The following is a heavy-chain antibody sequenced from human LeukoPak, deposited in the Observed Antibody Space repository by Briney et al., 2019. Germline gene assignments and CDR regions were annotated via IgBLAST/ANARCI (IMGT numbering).Heavy chain of an antibody. J-gene: IGHJ2*01. CDR1: GGTFSSYA. V-gene: IGHV1-69*05. CDR3: ARDVAVGATGPSTSYFDL. CDR2: IIPIFGTA. Sequence: SVKVSCKASGGTFSSYAISWVRQAPGQGLEWMGRIIPIFGTANYAQKFQGRVTITTDESTSTAYMELSSLRSEDTAVYYCARDVAVGATGPSTSYFDLWGRGTLVTVSS. D-gene: IGHD1-26*01.